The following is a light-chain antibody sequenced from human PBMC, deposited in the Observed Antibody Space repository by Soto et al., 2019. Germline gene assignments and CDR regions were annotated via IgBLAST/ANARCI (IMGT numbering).Light chain of an antibody. CDR2: AAY. Sequence: DVQMNQSPSSLSASVGDRVTINCRASQGINHRLAWSHQQPGKVPNLMIYAAYNLQSGVPSRFSWSGSGTAFTLTISSLQPADVAIYFCQYYNCAPPAGAFGGGTKVEIK. J-gene: IGKJ4*01. V-gene: IGKV1-27*01. CDR1: QGINHR. CDR3: QYYNCAPPAGA.